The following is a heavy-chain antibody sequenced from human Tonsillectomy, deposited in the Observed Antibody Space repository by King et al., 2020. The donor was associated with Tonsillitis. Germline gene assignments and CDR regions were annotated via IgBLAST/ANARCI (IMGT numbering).Heavy chain of an antibody. CDR2: INPNSGGT. D-gene: IGHD6-19*01. Sequence: QLVQSGAEVKKPGASVKVSCKASGYSFTGYYMHWVRQAPGQGIEWMGWINPNSGGTNYAQKFQGRVTMTRDTSISIVYMELSRLRSDDTAVFYCARDGGTAVTGSCMDVWGQGTTVTVSS. J-gene: IGHJ6*02. CDR1: GYSFTGYY. V-gene: IGHV1-2*02. CDR3: ARDGGTAVTGSCMDV.